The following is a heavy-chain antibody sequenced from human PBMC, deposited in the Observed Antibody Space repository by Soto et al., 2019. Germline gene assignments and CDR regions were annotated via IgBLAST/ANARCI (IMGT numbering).Heavy chain of an antibody. Sequence: SETLSLTCAVYGGSFSGYYWSWIRQPPGKGLEWIGEINHSGSTNYNPSLKSRVTISVDTSKNQFSLKLSSVTAADTTVYYCARGRRIYYGSGPRVDVWGKGTRVTVSS. J-gene: IGHJ6*04. CDR3: ARGRRIYYGSGPRVDV. D-gene: IGHD3-10*01. CDR2: INHSGST. CDR1: GGSFSGYY. V-gene: IGHV4-34*01.